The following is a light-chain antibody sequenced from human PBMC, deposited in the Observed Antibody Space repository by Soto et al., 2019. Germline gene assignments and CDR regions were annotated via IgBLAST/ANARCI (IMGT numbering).Light chain of an antibody. V-gene: IGKV3-11*01. CDR3: QQRSYWLS. CDR1: QSVSNY. CDR2: EAS. J-gene: IGKJ4*01. Sequence: EIVLTQSPATLSLSPGERATLSCRASQSVSNYLAWYQQKPGQAPRLLIYEASNRASGIPARFSGSGSGTDFTLTISSLEPEDFAVYYCQQRSYWLSFGGGTKGEIK.